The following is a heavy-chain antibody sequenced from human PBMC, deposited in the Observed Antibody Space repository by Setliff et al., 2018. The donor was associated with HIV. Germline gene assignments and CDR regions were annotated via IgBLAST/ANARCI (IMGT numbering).Heavy chain of an antibody. D-gene: IGHD3-3*01. CDR3: ARVPFTTGFDY. CDR2: RYYSGST. J-gene: IGHJ4*02. CDR1: GASISSSTDY. V-gene: IGHV4-39*07. Sequence: PSETLSLTCTVSGASISSSTDYWGWIRQSPGKGLEWIGSRYYSGSTYQNPSLKSRVTIPVDTSKNQFSLKLSSVTAADTAVFYCARVPFTTGFDYWGQGILVTVSS.